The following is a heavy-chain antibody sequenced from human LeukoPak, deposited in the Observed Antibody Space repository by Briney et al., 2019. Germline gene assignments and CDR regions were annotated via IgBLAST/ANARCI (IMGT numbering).Heavy chain of an antibody. J-gene: IGHJ6*02. Sequence: PGRSLRLSCEASGFTFSTYGMHWVRQAPGKGLEWVAVIWYDGSNKNYADSVKGRFTISRDNSKNTLYLQMNSLRAEDTAVHYCARGGRTTWHGMDVWGQGTTVTVSS. CDR2: IWYDGSNK. D-gene: IGHD4-17*01. CDR1: GFTFSTYG. V-gene: IGHV3-33*01. CDR3: ARGGRTTWHGMDV.